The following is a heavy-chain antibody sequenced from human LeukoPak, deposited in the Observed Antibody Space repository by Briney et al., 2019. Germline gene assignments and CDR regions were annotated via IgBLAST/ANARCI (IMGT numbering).Heavy chain of an antibody. CDR1: GYTFTGYY. CDR3: ARDLSFASNAFDI. J-gene: IGHJ3*02. D-gene: IGHD2-21*01. Sequence: ASVKVSCKASGYTFTGYYMHWVRQAPGQGLEWMGWINPNSGGTYYAQKFQGRVTMTSDTSISTAYMELSRLRSDNTAVYYCARDLSFASNAFDIWGQGTLVTVSS. V-gene: IGHV1-2*02. CDR2: INPNSGGT.